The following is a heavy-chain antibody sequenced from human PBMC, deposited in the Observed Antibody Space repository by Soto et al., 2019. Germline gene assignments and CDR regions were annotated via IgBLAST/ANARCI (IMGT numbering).Heavy chain of an antibody. CDR1: GGSISSGDYY. D-gene: IGHD4-4*01. J-gene: IGHJ4*02. V-gene: IGHV4-31*03. Sequence: SETLSLTCTVSGGSISSGDYYWSWIRQHPGKGLEWIGYIYYSGSTYYNPSLKSRVTISVDTSKNQFSLKLSSVTAADTAVYFCARAVTKYYFAYWGQGTLVT. CDR3: ARAVTKYYFAY. CDR2: IYYSGST.